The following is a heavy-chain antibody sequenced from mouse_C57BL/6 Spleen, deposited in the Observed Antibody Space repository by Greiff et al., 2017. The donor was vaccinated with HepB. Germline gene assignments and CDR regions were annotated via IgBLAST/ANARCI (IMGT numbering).Heavy chain of an antibody. Sequence: EVMLVESGGGLVKPGGSLKLSCAASGFTFSSYAMSWVRQTPEKRLEWVATISDGGSYTYYPDNVKGRCTISRDNAKNNLYLQMSHLKSEDTAMYYCARRYGSSYDYAMDCWGQGTSVTVSS. CDR3: ARRYGSSYDYAMDC. D-gene: IGHD1-1*01. CDR1: GFTFSSYA. CDR2: ISDGGSYT. J-gene: IGHJ4*01. V-gene: IGHV5-4*03.